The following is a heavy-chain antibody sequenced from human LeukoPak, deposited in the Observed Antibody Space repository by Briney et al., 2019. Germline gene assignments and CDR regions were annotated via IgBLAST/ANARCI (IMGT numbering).Heavy chain of an antibody. CDR3: ATVYWYFDL. V-gene: IGHV3-15*01. CDR2: IRSQTDGGTA. CDR1: GITSKNPW. J-gene: IGHJ2*01. Sequence: GGSLRPSCTAAGITSKNPWMSWVRQAPGKGLEWVGLIRSQTDGGTADYAAPVKGRFTISRDDAKDTLHLQMNSLKTEDTAVYYWATVYWYFDLWGLGTLVSVSA.